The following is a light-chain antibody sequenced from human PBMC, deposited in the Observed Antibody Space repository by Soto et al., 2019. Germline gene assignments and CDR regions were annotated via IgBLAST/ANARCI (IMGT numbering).Light chain of an antibody. CDR1: QSVSSSY. V-gene: IGKV3-20*01. CDR3: QQFPFT. J-gene: IGKJ3*01. CDR2: GAS. Sequence: EIVLTQSPGTLSLSPGERATLSCRASQSVSSSYLAWYQHKPGEAPRLLIYGASSRATGIPDRFSGSGSGTDFTLTISRLEPEDFAVYYCQQFPFTFGPGTKVDIK.